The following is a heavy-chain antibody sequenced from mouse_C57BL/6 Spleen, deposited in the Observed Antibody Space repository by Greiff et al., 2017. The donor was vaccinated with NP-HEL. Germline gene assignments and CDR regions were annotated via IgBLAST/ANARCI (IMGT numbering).Heavy chain of an antibody. CDR1: GYTFTDYY. Sequence: EVQLQQSGPELVKPGASVKISCKASGYTFTDYYMNWVKQSHGKSLEWIGDINPNNGGTSYNQKFKGKSTLTVDKSSSTAYMELRSLTSEDSAVYYCARGDGYYEAWFAYWGQGTLVTVSA. CDR2: INPNNGGT. D-gene: IGHD2-3*01. V-gene: IGHV1-26*01. J-gene: IGHJ3*01. CDR3: ARGDGYYEAWFAY.